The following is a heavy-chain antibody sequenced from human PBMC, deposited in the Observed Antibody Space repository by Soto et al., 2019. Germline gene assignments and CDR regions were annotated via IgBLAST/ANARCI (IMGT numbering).Heavy chain of an antibody. J-gene: IGHJ4*02. D-gene: IGHD3-10*01. CDR1: GGTFSSYA. Sequence: SVKVSCKASGGTFSSYAISWVRQAPGQGLKWMGGIIPIFGTANYAQKFQGRVTITADESTSTAYMELSSLRSEDTAVYYCARALITIARGVNPMFPFGYWAQGSLVPVSS. CDR2: IIPIFGTA. V-gene: IGHV1-69*13. CDR3: ARALITIARGVNPMFPFGY.